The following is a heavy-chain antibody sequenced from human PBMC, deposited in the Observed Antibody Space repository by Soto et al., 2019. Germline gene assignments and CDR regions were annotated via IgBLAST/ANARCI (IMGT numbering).Heavy chain of an antibody. CDR1: GGTFSSYT. CDR2: IIPILGIA. Sequence: GASVKVSCKASGGTFSSYTISWVRQAPGQGLEWMGRIIPILGIANYAQKFQGRVTITADKSTSTAYMELSSLRSEDTAAYYCARGPGGAAAVPYNWFDPWGQGTLVTVSS. CDR3: ARGPGGAAAVPYNWFDP. D-gene: IGHD6-13*01. J-gene: IGHJ5*02. V-gene: IGHV1-69*02.